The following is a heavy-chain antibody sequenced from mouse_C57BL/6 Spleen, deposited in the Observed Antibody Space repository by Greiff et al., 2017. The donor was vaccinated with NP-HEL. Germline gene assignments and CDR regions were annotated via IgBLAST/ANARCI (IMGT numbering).Heavy chain of an antibody. V-gene: IGHV14-4*01. D-gene: IGHD1-1*01. CDR3: TTYYGSSYVRGYFDV. CDR2: IDPENGDT. J-gene: IGHJ1*03. Sequence: VQLKESGAELVRPGASVKLSCTASGFNIKDDYMHWVKQRPEQGLEWIGWIDPENGDTEYASKFQGKATITADTSSNTAYLQLSSLTSEDTAVYYCTTYYGSSYVRGYFDVWGTGTTVTVSS. CDR1: GFNIKDDY.